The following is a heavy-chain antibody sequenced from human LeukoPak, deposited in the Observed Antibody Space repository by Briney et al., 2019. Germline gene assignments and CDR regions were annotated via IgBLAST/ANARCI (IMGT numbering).Heavy chain of an antibody. CDR1: GGSFSGYY. J-gene: IGHJ5*02. D-gene: IGHD6-13*01. CDR3: ARMFRSSWYINWFDP. CDR2: INHSGGT. V-gene: IGHV4-34*01. Sequence: RPSETLSLTCAVYGGSFSGYYWSWIRQPPGKGLEWIGEINHSGGTNYNPSLKSRVTISVDTSKNQFSLKLNFVTAADTAMYYCARMFRSSWYINWFDPWGQGTLVTVSS.